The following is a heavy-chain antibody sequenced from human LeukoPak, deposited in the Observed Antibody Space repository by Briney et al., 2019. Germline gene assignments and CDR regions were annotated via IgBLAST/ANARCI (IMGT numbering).Heavy chain of an antibody. CDR1: GYTFTTYD. J-gene: IGHJ5*02. D-gene: IGHD6-19*01. CDR2: RNPNSGNT. Sequence: ASVKVSCNASGYTFTTYDINWVRQATGQGLEWKGWRNPNSGNTGYTQKFQGRVTMTRNTSISTAYMELSSLRSEDTAVYYCARGRGSGHKENWFDPWGQGTLVTVSS. V-gene: IGHV1-8*01. CDR3: ARGRGSGHKENWFDP.